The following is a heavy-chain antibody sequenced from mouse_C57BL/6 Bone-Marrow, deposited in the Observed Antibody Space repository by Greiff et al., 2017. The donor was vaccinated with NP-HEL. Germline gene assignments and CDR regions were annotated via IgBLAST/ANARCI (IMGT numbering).Heavy chain of an antibody. Sequence: VKLMESGPGLVQPSQSLSIPCTVSGFSLTSYGVHWVRQSPGTGLEWLGVIWSGGSTDSNAAFISRLSISKANSKSQVFFKMNSLQADDTAIYYCARTEGLRQDAMDYWGQGTSVTVSS. D-gene: IGHD2-12*01. V-gene: IGHV2-2*01. CDR2: IWSGGST. CDR1: GFSLTSYG. CDR3: ARTEGLRQDAMDY. J-gene: IGHJ4*01.